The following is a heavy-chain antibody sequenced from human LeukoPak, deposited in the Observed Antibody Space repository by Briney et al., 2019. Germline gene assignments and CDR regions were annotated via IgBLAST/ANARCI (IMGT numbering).Heavy chain of an antibody. V-gene: IGHV3-21*01. J-gene: IGHJ4*02. D-gene: IGHD2-15*01. CDR3: ARVGCSGGSCYGSFDY. Sequence: GGSLRLSCAASGFTFSSYSMNWVRQAPGKGLEWVSSISSSSSYIYYADSVKGRFTISRDNAKNSLYLQMNSLRAEDTAVYYCARVGCSGGSCYGSFDYWGQGTLVTVSS. CDR2: ISSSSSYI. CDR1: GFTFSSYS.